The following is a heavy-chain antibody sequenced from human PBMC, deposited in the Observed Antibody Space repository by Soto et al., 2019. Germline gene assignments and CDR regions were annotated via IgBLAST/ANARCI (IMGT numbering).Heavy chain of an antibody. D-gene: IGHD3-3*01. J-gene: IGHJ2*01. CDR3: AKRHRTYYDFWSGYYPHGLGPRGDWYFDL. Sequence: EVQLLESGGGLVQPGGSLRLSCAASGFTFSSYAMSWVRQAPGKGLEWVSAISGSGGSTYYADSVKGRFTISRDNSKNTLYLQMNSLRAEDTAVYYCAKRHRTYYDFWSGYYPHGLGPRGDWYFDLWGRGTLVTVSS. CDR2: ISGSGGST. CDR1: GFTFSSYA. V-gene: IGHV3-23*01.